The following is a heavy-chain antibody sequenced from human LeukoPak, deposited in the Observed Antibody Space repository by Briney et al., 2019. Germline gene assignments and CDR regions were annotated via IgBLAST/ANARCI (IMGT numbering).Heavy chain of an antibody. CDR2: ISYDGSNK. V-gene: IGHV3-30-3*01. Sequence: GGSLRLSCAASGFTFSRYAMHWVRQAPGKGLEWVAVISYDGSNKFYADSVKGRFTISRDNSKNTLYLQMNSLRAEDTAVFYCAREPGYYMDVWGKGATVTVSS. CDR1: GFTFSRYA. D-gene: IGHD7-27*01. J-gene: IGHJ6*03. CDR3: AREPGYYMDV.